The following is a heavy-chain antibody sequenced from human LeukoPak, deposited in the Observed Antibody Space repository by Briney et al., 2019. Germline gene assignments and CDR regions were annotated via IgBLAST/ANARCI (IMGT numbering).Heavy chain of an antibody. D-gene: IGHD4-17*01. J-gene: IGHJ4*02. CDR3: ARAARYGDGGGY. Sequence: SQTLSLTCTVSGGSISSGGYYWSWIRQPPGKGLEWIGYIYHSGSTYYNPSLKSRVTISVDRSKNQFSLKLSSVTAADTAVYYCARAARYGDGGGYWGQGTLVTVSS. CDR1: GGSISSGGYY. V-gene: IGHV4-30-2*01. CDR2: IYHSGST.